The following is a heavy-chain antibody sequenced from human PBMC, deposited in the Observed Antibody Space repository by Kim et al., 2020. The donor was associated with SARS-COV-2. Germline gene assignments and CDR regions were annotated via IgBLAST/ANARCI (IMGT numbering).Heavy chain of an antibody. D-gene: IGHD3-22*01. J-gene: IGHJ4*02. CDR3: AGEGRGIVVVLNFDY. Sequence: QKFQGRVTMTRDTSISTAYMELSRLRSDDTAVYYCAGEGRGIVVVLNFDYWGQGTLVTVSS. V-gene: IGHV1-2*02.